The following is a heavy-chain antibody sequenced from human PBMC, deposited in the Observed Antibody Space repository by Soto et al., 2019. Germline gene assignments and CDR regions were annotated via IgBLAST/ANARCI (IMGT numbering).Heavy chain of an antibody. CDR1: GFTFSSYA. CDR2: ISSSGDRT. CDR3: ARGGDVVVPAAIMYFDY. J-gene: IGHJ4*02. Sequence: EVQLVESGEGLVQPGGSLRLSCAASGFTFSSYAMHWVRQPPGKGLEYVSAISSSGDRTYYADSVKGRFSFSRENSKNNLYLQMGSLRAEDMAVYYFARGGDVVVPAAIMYFDYWGQGTRVTVSS. V-gene: IGHV3-64*02. D-gene: IGHD2-2*01.